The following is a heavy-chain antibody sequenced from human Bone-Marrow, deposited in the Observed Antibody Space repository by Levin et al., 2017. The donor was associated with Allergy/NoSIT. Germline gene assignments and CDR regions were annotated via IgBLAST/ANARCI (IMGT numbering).Heavy chain of an antibody. J-gene: IGHJ5*02. D-gene: IGHD3-10*01. CDR3: ARDFFERGA. CDR2: INTDGSST. Sequence: GGSLRLSCAASGFTFSSYWMHWVRQTPGKGLLWVSRINTDGSSTSYADSVKGRFSISRDNAKNMLYMQMNSLRAEDTAIYYCARDFFERGAWGQGTLVTVSS. V-gene: IGHV3-74*01. CDR1: GFTFSSYW.